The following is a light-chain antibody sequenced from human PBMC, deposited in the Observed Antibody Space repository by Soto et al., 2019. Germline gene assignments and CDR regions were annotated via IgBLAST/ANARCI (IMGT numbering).Light chain of an antibody. J-gene: IGLJ2*01. CDR2: DVS. CDR3: SSYTSSSTYVV. CDR1: SSDVGGYNY. Sequence: QSALTQPASVSGSPGQSITISCTGTSSDVGGYNYVSWYQQHPGKAPKLMIYDVSNRPSGVSNRFSGSKSGNTASLTISGPQAEDEADYYCSSYTSSSTYVVFGGATKLTVL. V-gene: IGLV2-14*01.